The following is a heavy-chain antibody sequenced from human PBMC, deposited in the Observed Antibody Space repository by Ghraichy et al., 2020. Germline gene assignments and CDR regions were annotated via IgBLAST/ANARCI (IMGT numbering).Heavy chain of an antibody. J-gene: IGHJ4*02. CDR1: GDSISSDY. D-gene: IGHD6-19*01. Sequence: SETLSLTCTVSGDSISSDYWSWIRQPPGKGLEWIGYIYYSGRTNYNPSLKSRVTISVDTSKKQFSLKLRSVTATDTAVYYCARHVAVTGTTDYFDSCCQGTLVSVSS. V-gene: IGHV4-59*01. CDR2: IYYSGRT. CDR3: ARHVAVTGTTDYFDS.